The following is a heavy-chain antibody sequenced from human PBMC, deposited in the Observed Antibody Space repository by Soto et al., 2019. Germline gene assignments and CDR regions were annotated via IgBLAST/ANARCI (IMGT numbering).Heavy chain of an antibody. CDR2: IYYSGST. J-gene: IGHJ4*02. D-gene: IGHD5-12*01. V-gene: IGHV4-59*01. CDR1: GGSISSYY. CDR3: AGEAYSGYEGLGFDY. Sequence: PSETLSLTCTVSGGSISSYYWSWIRQPPGKGLEWIGYIYYSGSTNYNPSLKSRITISVDTSKNQFSLKLSSVTAADTAVYYCAGEAYSGYEGLGFDYWGQGTLVTVSS.